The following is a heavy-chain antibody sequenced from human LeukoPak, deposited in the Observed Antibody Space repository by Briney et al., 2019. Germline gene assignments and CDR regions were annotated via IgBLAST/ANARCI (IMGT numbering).Heavy chain of an antibody. Sequence: GASVKVSCKASGYTFTSYGISWVRQAPGQGLEWMGWISAYNGNTNYAQQLQGRVTMTTDTSTSTAYMELRSLRSDDTAVYYCARDSPYDILTGIPHHIYGMDVWGQGTTVTVSS. V-gene: IGHV1-18*01. J-gene: IGHJ6*02. CDR1: GYTFTSYG. CDR3: ARDSPYDILTGIPHHIYGMDV. CDR2: ISAYNGNT. D-gene: IGHD3-9*01.